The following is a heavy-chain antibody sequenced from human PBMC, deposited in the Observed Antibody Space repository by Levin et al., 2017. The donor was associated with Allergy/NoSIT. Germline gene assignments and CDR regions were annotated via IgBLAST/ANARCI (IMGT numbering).Heavy chain of an antibody. J-gene: IGHJ4*02. CDR3: VTDWDSAYAGDS. CDR2: FVPEEGKT. V-gene: IGHV1-24*01. Sequence: GESLKISCKVSGHPLSGLSIHWVRQSPGKGLEWMGGFVPEEGKTTPAQRYEGRVTLSEDTSIDTAYMELSSLRSEDTAVYYCVTDWDSAYAGDSWGQGTLVTVSS. D-gene: IGHD3-16*01. CDR1: GHPLSGLS.